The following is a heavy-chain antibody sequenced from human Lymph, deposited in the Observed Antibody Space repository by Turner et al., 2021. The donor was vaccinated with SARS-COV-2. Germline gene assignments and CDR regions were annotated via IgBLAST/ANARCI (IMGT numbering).Heavy chain of an antibody. CDR3: ARDLGTYGMDV. J-gene: IGHJ6*02. CDR2: IYSGGTT. D-gene: IGHD6-13*01. V-gene: IGHV3-53*02. Sequence: EVQLVETGGGLIQPGGSLRRSFAASGIIVSRNYMNWVRQAPGKGLEWVSVIYSGGTTYYADSVKGRFTISRDNSKNTLYLQMNSLRVEDTAVYYCARDLGTYGMDVWGQGTTVTVSS. CDR1: GIIVSRNY.